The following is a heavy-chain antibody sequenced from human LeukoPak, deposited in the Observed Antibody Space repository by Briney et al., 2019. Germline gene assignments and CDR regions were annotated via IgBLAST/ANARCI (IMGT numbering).Heavy chain of an antibody. CDR2: ITGSGGST. V-gene: IGHV3-23*01. CDR1: GFTFSSYS. Sequence: SGGSLRLSYAASGFTFSSYSMNWVRQAPGKGLEWVSLITGSGGSTYYTDSVKGRLTISRDNSKNTLYLQMNSLTAEDTAVYYCAKRTGNSGPFDYWGQGTRVTVSS. J-gene: IGHJ4*02. D-gene: IGHD4-23*01. CDR3: AKRTGNSGPFDY.